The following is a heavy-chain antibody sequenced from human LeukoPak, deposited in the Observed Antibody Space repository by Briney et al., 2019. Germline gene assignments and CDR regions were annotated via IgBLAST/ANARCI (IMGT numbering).Heavy chain of an antibody. CDR1: GGSISSYY. CDR2: IYYSGST. CDR3: ARGGYSNWFDP. Sequence: SETLSLTCTVSGGSISSYYWSWIRQPPGKGLEWIGYIYYSGSTNYNPSLKSRVTISVDTSKDQFSLKLSSVTAADTAVYYCARGGYSNWFDPWGQGTLVTVSS. J-gene: IGHJ5*02. V-gene: IGHV4-59*01. D-gene: IGHD2-15*01.